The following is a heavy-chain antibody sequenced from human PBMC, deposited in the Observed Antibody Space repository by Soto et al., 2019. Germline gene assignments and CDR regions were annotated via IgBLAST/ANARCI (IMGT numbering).Heavy chain of an antibody. J-gene: IGHJ6*02. CDR3: AIEAEDDFWSGYYENYYYYGMDV. D-gene: IGHD3-3*01. CDR2: ISYDGSNK. Sequence: GGSLRLSCAASGLTFSSYAMHWVRQAPGKGLEWVAVISYDGSNKYYADSVKGRFTISRDNSKNTLYLQMNSLRAEDTAVYYCAIEAEDDFWSGYYENYYYYGMDVWGQGTTVTVSS. CDR1: GLTFSSYA. V-gene: IGHV3-30-3*01.